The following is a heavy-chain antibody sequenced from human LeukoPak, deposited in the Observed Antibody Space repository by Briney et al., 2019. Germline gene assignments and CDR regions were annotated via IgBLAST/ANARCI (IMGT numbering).Heavy chain of an antibody. CDR2: INPNSGGT. CDR1: GYTFTGYY. CDR3: ARGYTYYYDSSDSGDAFDI. Sequence: ASVKVSCKASGYTFTGYYMHWVRQAPGQGLEWMGWINPNSGGTNYAQKFQGRVTMTRDTSISTVYMELSSLRSEDTAVYYCARGYTYYYDSSDSGDAFDIWGQGTMVTVSS. J-gene: IGHJ3*02. V-gene: IGHV1-2*02. D-gene: IGHD3-22*01.